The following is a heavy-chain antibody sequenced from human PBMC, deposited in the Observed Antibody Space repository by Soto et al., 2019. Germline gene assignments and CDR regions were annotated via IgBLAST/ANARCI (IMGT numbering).Heavy chain of an antibody. Sequence: ASVKVSCKVSGYTLTELSMHWVRQAPGKGLEWMGGFDPEDGETIYAQKFQGRVTMTEDTSTDTAYMELSSLRSEDTAVYYCATVGVGYCSSTSCRNWFDPWGQGTLATVSS. D-gene: IGHD2-2*01. CDR2: FDPEDGET. J-gene: IGHJ5*02. CDR3: ATVGVGYCSSTSCRNWFDP. CDR1: GYTLTELS. V-gene: IGHV1-24*01.